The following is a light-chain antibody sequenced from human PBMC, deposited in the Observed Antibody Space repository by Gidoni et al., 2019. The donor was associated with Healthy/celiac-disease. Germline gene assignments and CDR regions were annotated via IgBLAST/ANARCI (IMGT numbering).Light chain of an antibody. CDR1: QSISSY. Sequence: DIQMTQSPSSLSASVGDRVTITCRASQSISSYLNWYQQKPGQAPKLLIYAASSLHSGVPSRFSGSGSGTDFTLTISSLQPEDFATYYCQQSYSTPITFGGGTKVEIK. CDR3: QQSYSTPIT. J-gene: IGKJ4*01. V-gene: IGKV1-39*01. CDR2: AAS.